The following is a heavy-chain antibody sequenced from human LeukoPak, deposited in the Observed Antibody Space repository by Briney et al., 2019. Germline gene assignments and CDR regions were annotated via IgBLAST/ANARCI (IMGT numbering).Heavy chain of an antibody. V-gene: IGHV6-1*01. D-gene: IGHD1-26*01. CDR1: GDSVSSNSAT. CDR3: ARGQGGATDY. CDR2: TYYRSKWHN. Sequence: SQTLSLACAISGDSVSSNSATWNWLRQSPSRGLEWLGRTYYRSKWHNNYAVSVKSRITINPDTSKNQFSLQLNSVTPEDTAVYYCARGQGGATDYWGQGTLVTVSS. J-gene: IGHJ4*02.